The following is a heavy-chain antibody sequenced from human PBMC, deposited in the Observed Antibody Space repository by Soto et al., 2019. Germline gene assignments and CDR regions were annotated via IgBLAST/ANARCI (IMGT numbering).Heavy chain of an antibody. D-gene: IGHD3-22*01. V-gene: IGHV5-10-1*01. J-gene: IGHJ4*02. Sequence: PGESLKSSCKGSGYSFTSYWISWVRQMPGKGLEWMGRIDPSDSYTNYSPSFQGHVTISADKSISTAYLQWSSLKASDTAMYYCASLNYYDMSGYNDYWGQGSRVNVSS. CDR2: IDPSDSYT. CDR1: GYSFTSYW. CDR3: ASLNYYDMSGYNDY.